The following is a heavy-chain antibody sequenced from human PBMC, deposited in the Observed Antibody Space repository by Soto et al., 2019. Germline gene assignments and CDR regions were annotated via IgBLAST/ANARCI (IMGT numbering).Heavy chain of an antibody. CDR3: AKDLQYLYYMDV. CDR2: ISGSGGTT. J-gene: IGHJ6*03. Sequence: GGSLRLSCAASGFTFSSYAMSWVRQAPGKGLEWVSAISGSGGTTYYADSVKGRFTISRDNSKNTLSLQMNSLRAEDTAVYYCAKDLQYLYYMDVWGKGTTVTVSS. V-gene: IGHV3-23*01. CDR1: GFTFSSYA. D-gene: IGHD4-4*01.